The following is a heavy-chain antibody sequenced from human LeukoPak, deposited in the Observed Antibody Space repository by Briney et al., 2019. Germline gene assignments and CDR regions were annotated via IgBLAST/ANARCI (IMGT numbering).Heavy chain of an antibody. J-gene: IGHJ4*02. CDR1: GGSISNYY. Sequence: SETLSLTCTASGGSISNYYWTWIRQPPGKGLEWIGYIYYSGSTNYNPSLRSRVTISLDTSKTQFSLRLSSLTAADTAVYYYARRRAVPGFYYFDYWGPGTLVTVSS. V-gene: IGHV4-59*08. D-gene: IGHD2/OR15-2a*01. CDR2: IYYSGST. CDR3: ARRRAVPGFYYFDY.